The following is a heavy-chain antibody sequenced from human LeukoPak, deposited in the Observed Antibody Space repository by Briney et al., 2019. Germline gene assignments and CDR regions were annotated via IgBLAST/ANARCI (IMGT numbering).Heavy chain of an antibody. J-gene: IGHJ5*02. D-gene: IGHD6-19*01. Sequence: SGGSLRLSCAASGFTFNTYSMNWVRQAPGKGLEWVSCISYSSDYIYYADSVKGRFTISRDNAKNSLYPQMNSLRAEDTAVYYCARGSDWHFDPWGQGTLVTVSS. CDR3: ARGSDWHFDP. CDR2: ISYSSDYI. CDR1: GFTFNTYS. V-gene: IGHV3-21*01.